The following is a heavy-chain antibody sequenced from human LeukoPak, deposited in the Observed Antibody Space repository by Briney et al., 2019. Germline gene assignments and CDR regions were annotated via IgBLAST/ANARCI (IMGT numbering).Heavy chain of an antibody. CDR3: AKDQEADTAMVGSMDV. V-gene: IGHV3-43*01. CDR2: ISWDGGST. J-gene: IGHJ6*03. D-gene: IGHD5-18*01. Sequence: TGGSLRLSCAASGFTFYDYTMHGGRQAPGKGLEWVSLISWDGGSTYYADSVKGRFTISRDNSKNSLYLQRNSLRTEDTALYYCAKDQEADTAMVGSMDVWGKGTTVTVSS. CDR1: GFTFYDYT.